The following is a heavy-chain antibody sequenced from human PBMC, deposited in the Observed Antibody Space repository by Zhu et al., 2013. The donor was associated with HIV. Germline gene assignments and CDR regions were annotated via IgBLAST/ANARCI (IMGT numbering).Heavy chain of an antibody. J-gene: IGHJ5*02. CDR1: GYTFTDYY. CDR2: VDPEDGET. V-gene: IGHV1-69-2*01. Sequence: DVHLVQSGAEVKKPGATVTISCKVSGYTFTDYYIHWVQQAPVRGLEWVGLVDPEDGETTYAENFRDRVTIIADTSISTVYMQLRSLRPEDTGIYYCAIGGFDPWGQGTQVT. CDR3: AIGGFDP.